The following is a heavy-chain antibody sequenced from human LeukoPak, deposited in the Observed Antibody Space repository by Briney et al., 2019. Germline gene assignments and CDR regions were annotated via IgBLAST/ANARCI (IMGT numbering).Heavy chain of an antibody. CDR3: ARDYDFWSGYAYYFDF. CDR2: VYPGRNT. Sequence: SETLSLTCSVSGGSISSNSYYWGWVRQTPEKGLEWVGSVYPGRNTYYNPSLKSRVTISVDTSKNQFSLRLSSVTAADTAIYYCARDYDFWSGYAYYFDFWGQGTLFTVSS. V-gene: IGHV4-39*07. J-gene: IGHJ4*02. CDR1: GGSISSNSYY. D-gene: IGHD3-3*01.